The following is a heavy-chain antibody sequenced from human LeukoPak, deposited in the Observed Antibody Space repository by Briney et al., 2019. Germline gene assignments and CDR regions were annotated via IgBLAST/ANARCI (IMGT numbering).Heavy chain of an antibody. Sequence: GASVKVSCKASGYTFTSYDINWVRQATGQGLEWMGWMNPNSGNTGYAQKFQGRVTITRNTSISTAYMELSSLRSEDTAVYYCARGPDYGGNSESAFDIWGQGTMVTVSS. J-gene: IGHJ3*02. D-gene: IGHD4-23*01. CDR1: GYTFTSYD. CDR2: MNPNSGNT. V-gene: IGHV1-8*03. CDR3: ARGPDYGGNSESAFDI.